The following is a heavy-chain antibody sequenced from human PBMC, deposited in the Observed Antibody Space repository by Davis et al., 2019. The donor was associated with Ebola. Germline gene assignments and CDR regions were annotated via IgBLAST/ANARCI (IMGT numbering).Heavy chain of an antibody. V-gene: IGHV1-24*01. D-gene: IGHD6-19*01. CDR3: ARESDGSSAFDY. Sequence: AASVKVSCKVSGYTLSDLYIHWVRQAPGKGLEWMGGFEPETGERIYAQKFQGRVTVTTDTSTSTAYMELRSLRSDDTAVYYCARESDGSSAFDYWGQGTLVIVSS. CDR2: FEPETGER. CDR1: GYTLSDLY. J-gene: IGHJ4*02.